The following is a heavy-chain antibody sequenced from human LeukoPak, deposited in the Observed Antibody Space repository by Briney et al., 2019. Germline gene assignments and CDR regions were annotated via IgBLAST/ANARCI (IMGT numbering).Heavy chain of an antibody. CDR1: GGSISSGSYY. Sequence: SETLSLTCTVSGGSISSGSYYWSWIRQPAGKGLEWIGRIYTSGSTNYNPSLKSRVTISVDTSKNQFSLKLTSVTAADTAVYYCASQQWTAVPPSYWGQGTLVTVSS. CDR2: IYTSGST. V-gene: IGHV4-61*02. CDR3: ASQQWTAVPPSY. D-gene: IGHD6-19*01. J-gene: IGHJ4*02.